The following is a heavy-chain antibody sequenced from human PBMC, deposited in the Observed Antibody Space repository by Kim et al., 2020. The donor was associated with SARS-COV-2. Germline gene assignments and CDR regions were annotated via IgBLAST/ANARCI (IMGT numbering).Heavy chain of an antibody. Sequence: GGSLRLSCAASGFTFSNYAMSWARQAPGKGLEWVSTISDSGVRTHYADSVTGRFIISRDNSTSTLFLQMNSLRAEDTAVYYFEASDYWGQGSLVTVSS. J-gene: IGHJ4*02. CDR3: EASDY. V-gene: IGHV3-23*01. CDR2: ISDSGVRT. CDR1: GFTFSNYA.